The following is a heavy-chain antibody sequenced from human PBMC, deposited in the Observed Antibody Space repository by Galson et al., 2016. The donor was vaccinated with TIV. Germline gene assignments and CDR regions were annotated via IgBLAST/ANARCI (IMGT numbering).Heavy chain of an antibody. CDR3: VGDYLLASPGDDFDY. CDR1: GFIFSNFW. CDR2: IKSDGTVT. V-gene: IGHV3-74*01. Sequence: SLRLSCAASGFIFSNFWMHWVRQVPGKGLVWVARIKSDGTVTNYAASVKGRYTISSDNAKDTLYLQMNSLRADDTAVYYCVGDYLLASPGDDFDYWGQVTLVSVSS. D-gene: IGHD3-10*01. J-gene: IGHJ4*02.